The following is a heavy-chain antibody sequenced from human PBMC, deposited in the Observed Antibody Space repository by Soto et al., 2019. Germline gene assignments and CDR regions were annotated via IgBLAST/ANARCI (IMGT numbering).Heavy chain of an antibody. CDR3: ATRTVYYYGSGSLGGMDV. D-gene: IGHD3-10*01. CDR2: IYYSGST. J-gene: IGHJ6*02. Sequence: QVQLQESGPGLVKPSQTLSLTCTVSGGSISSGSYYWSWIRQLPGKGLEWIGYIYYSGSTYYNPSLKSRVTISVDTSKNQFSLKLNSVTAADTAVYYCATRTVYYYGSGSLGGMDVWGQGTTVTVSS. V-gene: IGHV4-31*03. CDR1: GGSISSGSYY.